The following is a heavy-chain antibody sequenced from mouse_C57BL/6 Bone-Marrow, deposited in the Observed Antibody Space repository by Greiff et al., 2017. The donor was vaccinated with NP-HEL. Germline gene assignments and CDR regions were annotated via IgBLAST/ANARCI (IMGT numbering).Heavy chain of an antibody. CDR3: ARRYYGSSTVAY. CDR2: IYPGSGST. Sequence: VKLQQPGAELVKPGASVKMSCKASGYTFTSYWITWVKQRPGQGLEWIGDIYPGSGSTNYNEKFKSKATLTVDTSSSTAYMQLSSLTSEDAAVYYCARRYYGSSTVAYWGQGTLVTVSA. V-gene: IGHV1-55*01. CDR1: GYTFTSYW. J-gene: IGHJ3*01. D-gene: IGHD1-1*01.